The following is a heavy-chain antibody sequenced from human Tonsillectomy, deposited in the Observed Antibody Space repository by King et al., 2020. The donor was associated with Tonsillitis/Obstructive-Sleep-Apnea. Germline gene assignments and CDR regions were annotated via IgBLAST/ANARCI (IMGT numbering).Heavy chain of an antibody. CDR1: GFSLSTSGVG. J-gene: IGHJ6*02. CDR2: IYWDDDK. D-gene: IGHD3-3*01. Sequence: TLKESGPTLVKPTQTLTLTCTFSGFSLSTSGVGVGWIRQPPGKALEWLALIYWDDDKRYSPSLKSRLTITKDTSKNQVVITMTTMDPVDTATYSCAHRPGDYDFWSGYYLKNYGMDVWGQGTTVTVSS. CDR3: AHRPGDYDFWSGYYLKNYGMDV. V-gene: IGHV2-5*02.